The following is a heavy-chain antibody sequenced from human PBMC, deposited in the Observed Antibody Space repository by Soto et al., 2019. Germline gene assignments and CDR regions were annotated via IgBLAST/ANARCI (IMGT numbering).Heavy chain of an antibody. CDR2: ISYDGSNK. CDR3: AKVWCGGEYCSRTSWGAGYYYYGMDV. V-gene: IGHV3-30*18. D-gene: IGHD2-2*01. Sequence: GGSLRLSCAASGFTFSSYGMHWVRQAPGKGLEWVAVISYDGSNKYYADSVKGRFTISRDNSKNTLYLQMNSLRAEDTAVYYCAKVWCGGEYCSRTSWGAGYYYYGMDVWGQGTTVTVSS. J-gene: IGHJ6*02. CDR1: GFTFSSYG.